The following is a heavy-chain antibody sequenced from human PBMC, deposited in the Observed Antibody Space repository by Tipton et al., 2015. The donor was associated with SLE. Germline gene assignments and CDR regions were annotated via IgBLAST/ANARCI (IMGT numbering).Heavy chain of an antibody. CDR3: ARVWGTGSRGVVY. CDR2: TYYRSKWYS. J-gene: IGHJ4*02. V-gene: IGHV6-1*01. D-gene: IGHD2-2*01. Sequence: GLVKPSQTLSLTCAISGDSVSTNSAAWTWIKQSPSRGLEWLGRTYYRSKWYSDYAVSVKSRITINPDTSKNQFSLQLNSVTPEDTAVYYCARVWGTGSRGVVYCGQGILVTVSS. CDR1: GDSVSTNSAA.